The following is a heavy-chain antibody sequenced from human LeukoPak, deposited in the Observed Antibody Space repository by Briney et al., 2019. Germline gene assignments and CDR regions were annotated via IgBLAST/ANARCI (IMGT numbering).Heavy chain of an antibody. Sequence: ASVKVSCKACGGRFSSYAISWVRQAPGHGLEWIGGIIPIFGRANYAQKFQARVTIPADESTSTAYMELSSLRSEDTAVYYCARYTLRYSGYDPSFDYWGQGTLVTVSS. V-gene: IGHV1-69*13. J-gene: IGHJ4*02. D-gene: IGHD5-12*01. CDR1: GGRFSSYA. CDR2: IIPIFGRA. CDR3: ARYTLRYSGYDPSFDY.